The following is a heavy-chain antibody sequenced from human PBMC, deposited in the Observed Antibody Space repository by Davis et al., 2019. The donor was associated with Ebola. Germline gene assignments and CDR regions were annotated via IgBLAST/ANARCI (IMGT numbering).Heavy chain of an antibody. Sequence: SGPMLVKPTETLTLTCTVSGFSLSNARMGVSWIRQPPGKALEWLAHIFSNDEKSYSTSLKSRLTISKDTSKSQVVLTMTNMDPVDTATYYCARNFKIVVVSDYYYYGMDVWGQGTTVTVSS. CDR1: GFSLSNARMG. V-gene: IGHV2-26*01. CDR2: IFSNDEK. D-gene: IGHD3-22*01. J-gene: IGHJ6*02. CDR3: ARNFKIVVVSDYYYYGMDV.